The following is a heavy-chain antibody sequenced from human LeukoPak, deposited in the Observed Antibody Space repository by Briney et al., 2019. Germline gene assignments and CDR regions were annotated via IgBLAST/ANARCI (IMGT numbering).Heavy chain of an antibody. V-gene: IGHV3-30-3*01. CDR1: GFTFSSYA. CDR3: ASSTAMGSIMGY. D-gene: IGHD5-18*01. Sequence: PGGSLRLSCAASGFTFSSYAMHWVRQAPGKGLEWVAVISYDGSNKYYADSVKGRFTISRDNSKNTLYLQMNSLRAEDTAVYYCASSTAMGSIMGYWGQGTLVTVSS. J-gene: IGHJ4*02. CDR2: ISYDGSNK.